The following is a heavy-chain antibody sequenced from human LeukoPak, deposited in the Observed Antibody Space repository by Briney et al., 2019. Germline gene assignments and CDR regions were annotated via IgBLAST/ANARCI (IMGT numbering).Heavy chain of an antibody. V-gene: IGHV1-46*01. CDR2: INPSGGST. J-gene: IGHJ4*02. D-gene: IGHD6-6*01. CDR3: ARGPPRVAYSSSKNFDY. CDR1: GYTFTSYY. Sequence: APVKVSCKASGYTFTSYYMHWVRQAPGQGLEWMGIINPSGGSTSYAQKFQGRVTMTRDTSTSTVYMELSSLRSEDTAVYYCARGPPRVAYSSSKNFDYWGQGTLVTVSS.